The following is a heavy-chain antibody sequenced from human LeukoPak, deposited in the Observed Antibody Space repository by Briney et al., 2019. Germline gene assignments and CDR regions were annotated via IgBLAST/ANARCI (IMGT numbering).Heavy chain of an antibody. D-gene: IGHD3-10*01. CDR2: ISSDETNQ. J-gene: IGHJ4*02. CDR1: GLNFSRYA. Sequence: PGGSLRLSCSVSGLNFSRYAMHWVRQAQGKGLEWVGVISSDETNQFYADSVKGQFTISRDNSNNTVFLNMNTLRPDDTAIYYCLKGRRGVSDVNYFDSWGRGALVTVSS. CDR3: LKGRRGVSDVNYFDS. V-gene: IGHV3-30*18.